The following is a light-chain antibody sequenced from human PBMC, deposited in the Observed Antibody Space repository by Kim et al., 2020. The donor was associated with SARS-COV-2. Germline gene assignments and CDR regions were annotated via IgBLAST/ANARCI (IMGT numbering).Light chain of an antibody. V-gene: IGKV3-20*01. Sequence: SPGERATLSCRASQSVSSSYLAWYQQKLGQAPKLLIYGASSRATGIPDRFSGSGSGTDFTLTISRLEPEDFAVYFCQQYGSSPMYTFGQGTKLEIK. CDR2: GAS. CDR3: QQYGSSPMYT. J-gene: IGKJ2*01. CDR1: QSVSSSY.